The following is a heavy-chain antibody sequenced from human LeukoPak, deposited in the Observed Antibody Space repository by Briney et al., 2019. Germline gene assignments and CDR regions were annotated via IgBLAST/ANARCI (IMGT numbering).Heavy chain of an antibody. CDR1: GFTFSSYA. J-gene: IGHJ4*02. CDR3: SRGIDGYDSIVDY. Sequence: GGSLRLSCAASGFTFSSYAMHWVRQAPGKGLEGVAVLWYDGSNKYYADSVKGRFTISRDSSKNTLYLQMNSLRVEDTAVYYCSRGIDGYDSIVDYWGQGTLVTVSS. D-gene: IGHD5-24*01. CDR2: LWYDGSNK. V-gene: IGHV3-33*01.